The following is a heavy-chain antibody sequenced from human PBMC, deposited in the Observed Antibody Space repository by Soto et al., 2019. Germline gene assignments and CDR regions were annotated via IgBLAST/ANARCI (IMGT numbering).Heavy chain of an antibody. V-gene: IGHV3-7*01. J-gene: IGHJ4*02. CDR2: INPDGSET. CDR1: GFTFSSFW. Sequence: PGGSLRLSCAAPGFTFSSFWMDWVRQAPGTGLEWVANINPDGSETHYVDSVKGRFTISRDNAKNSLYLQMSSLTAEDSALYYCSRSLDFWGQCRRVSVSS. CDR3: SRSLDF.